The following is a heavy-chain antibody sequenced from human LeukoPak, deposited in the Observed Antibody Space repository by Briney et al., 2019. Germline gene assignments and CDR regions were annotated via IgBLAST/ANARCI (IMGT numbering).Heavy chain of an antibody. CDR2: IKQDASEK. CDR3: ARGPYDYVWGSYPSSLWGDY. CDR1: GFTFSSYW. V-gene: IGHV3-7*01. D-gene: IGHD3-16*01. J-gene: IGHJ4*02. Sequence: GGSLRLSCAASGFTFSSYWMSWVRQAPGKGLEWVANIKQDASEKYYVDSVKGRFTISRDNAKNSLYLQMNSLRAEDTAVYYCARGPYDYVWGSYPSSLWGDYWGQGTLVTVSS.